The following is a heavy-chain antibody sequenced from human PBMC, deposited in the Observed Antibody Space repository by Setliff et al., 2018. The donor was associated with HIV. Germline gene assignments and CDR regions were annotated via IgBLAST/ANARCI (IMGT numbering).Heavy chain of an antibody. CDR2: IFTSGST. CDR1: GGSVSNYY. D-gene: IGHD3-10*01. CDR3: AGHFYYSGSGIWAGLDS. J-gene: IGHJ4*02. V-gene: IGHV4-4*09. Sequence: SETLSLTCTVSGGSVSNYYWTWIRQAPGKGLEWIGYIFTSGSTTYNPSLKSRVTISVDTSKNQFSLKLTSVTAADTAVYYCAGHFYYSGSGIWAGLDSWGQGTLVTVSS.